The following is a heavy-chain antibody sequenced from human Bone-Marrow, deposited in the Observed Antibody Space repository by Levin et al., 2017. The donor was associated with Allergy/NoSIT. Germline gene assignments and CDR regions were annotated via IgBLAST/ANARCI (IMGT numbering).Heavy chain of an antibody. CDR3: TTGGGPTRDR. CDR2: IKSKTDGGTT. Sequence: SCAASGFTFSNGWMSWVRQGPGKGLEWVGRIKSKTDGGTTDYAAPVKGRFTISRDDSKNTVYLQMNSLKTEDTAVYYCTTGGGPTRDRWGQGTLVTVSS. J-gene: IGHJ4*02. CDR1: GFTFSNGW. V-gene: IGHV3-15*01. D-gene: IGHD1-26*01.